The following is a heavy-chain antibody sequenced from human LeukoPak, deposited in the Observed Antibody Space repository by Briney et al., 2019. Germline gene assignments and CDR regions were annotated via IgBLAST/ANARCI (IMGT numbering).Heavy chain of an antibody. J-gene: IGHJ6*02. CDR2: IYTSGST. Sequence: KPSETLSLTCTVSGGSISSYYWSWIRQPPGKGLEWIGYIYTSGSTNYNPSLKSRVTMSVDTSKNQFSLKLSSVTAADTAVYYCARYLTGYYTADGMDVWGQGTTVTVSS. D-gene: IGHD3-9*01. CDR1: GGSISSYY. CDR3: ARYLTGYYTADGMDV. V-gene: IGHV4-4*09.